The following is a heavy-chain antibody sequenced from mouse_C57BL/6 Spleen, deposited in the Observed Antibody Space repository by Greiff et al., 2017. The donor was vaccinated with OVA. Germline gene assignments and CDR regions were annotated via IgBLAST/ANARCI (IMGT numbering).Heavy chain of an antibody. CDR2: INYDGSST. CDR3: ARDTAQALDY. CDR1: GFTFSDYY. J-gene: IGHJ2*01. Sequence: EVKVEESEGGLVQPGSSMKLSCTASGFTFSDYYMAWVRQVPEKGLEWVANINYDGSSTYYLDSLKSRFIISRDNAKNILYLQMSSLKSEDTATYYCARDTAQALDYWGQGTTLTVSS. D-gene: IGHD3-2*02. V-gene: IGHV5-16*01.